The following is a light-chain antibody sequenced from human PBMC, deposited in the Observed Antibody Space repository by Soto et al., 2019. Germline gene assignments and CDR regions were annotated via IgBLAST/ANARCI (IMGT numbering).Light chain of an antibody. CDR1: QSVGSS. Sequence: DILLTQSPATLSLSRWERATLSCRASQSVGSSLAWFQQKPGQAPRLLIYDASNRATGIPARFSGSGSGTDFTLTISSLEPEDFAVYYCHQYDSIVQTFGQGTKVDIK. V-gene: IGKV3-11*01. CDR2: DAS. J-gene: IGKJ1*01. CDR3: HQYDSIVQT.